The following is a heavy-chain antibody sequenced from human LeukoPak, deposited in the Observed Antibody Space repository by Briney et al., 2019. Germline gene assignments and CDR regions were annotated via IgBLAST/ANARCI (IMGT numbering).Heavy chain of an antibody. Sequence: PSETLSLTCAVYGGSFSGYYWSWIRQPPGKGLEWIGEIKHSGSTNYNPSLKSRVTISVDTSKNQFSLKLSSVTAADTAVYYCASTHYYYDSSGYFDYWGQGTLVTVSS. D-gene: IGHD3-22*01. CDR1: GGSFSGYY. V-gene: IGHV4-34*01. CDR3: ASTHYYYDSSGYFDY. J-gene: IGHJ4*02. CDR2: IKHSGST.